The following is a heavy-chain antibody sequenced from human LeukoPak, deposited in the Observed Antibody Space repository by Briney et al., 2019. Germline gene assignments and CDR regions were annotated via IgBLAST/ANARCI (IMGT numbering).Heavy chain of an antibody. Sequence: SETLSLTCTVSGASISSYYWTWMRQPPGKGLEWIGYIYYSGNSNYNNPSLNSRVTISVDTSKNQLSLKLSSVTAADTAVYYCARGRVCSGGSCYYYYYYYMDVWGKGTTVTVSS. CDR2: IYYSGNS. J-gene: IGHJ6*03. V-gene: IGHV4-59*12. CDR1: GASISSYY. CDR3: ARGRVCSGGSCYYYYYYYMDV. D-gene: IGHD2-15*01.